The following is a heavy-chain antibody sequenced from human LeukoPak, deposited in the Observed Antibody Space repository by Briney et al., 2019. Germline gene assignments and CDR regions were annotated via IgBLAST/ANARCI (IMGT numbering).Heavy chain of an antibody. CDR1: GFTFDDYG. J-gene: IGHJ5*02. CDR3: ARDRVAVAGTLRFDR. Sequence: GGSLRLSCAASGFTFDDYGMSWVRQAPGKGLEWVSGINWNGGSTGYADSVKGRFTISRDNAKNSLYLQMNSLRADDTALYYCARDRVAVAGTLRFDRWGQGTLVTVSS. CDR2: INWNGGST. V-gene: IGHV3-20*04. D-gene: IGHD6-19*01.